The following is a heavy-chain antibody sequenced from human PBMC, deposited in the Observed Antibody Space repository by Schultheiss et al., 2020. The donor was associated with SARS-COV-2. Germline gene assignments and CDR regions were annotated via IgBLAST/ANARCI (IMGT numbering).Heavy chain of an antibody. CDR2: INSDGSST. CDR1: GFTFSKSW. Sequence: GGSLRLSCAASGFTFSKSWMTWVRQAPGKGLVWVSRINSDGSSTSYADSVKGRFTISRDNSKNTLYLQMNSLRAEDTAVYYCARSYSGPYYDWGQGTLVTVSS. D-gene: IGHD1-26*01. V-gene: IGHV3-74*01. CDR3: ARSYSGPYYD. J-gene: IGHJ4*02.